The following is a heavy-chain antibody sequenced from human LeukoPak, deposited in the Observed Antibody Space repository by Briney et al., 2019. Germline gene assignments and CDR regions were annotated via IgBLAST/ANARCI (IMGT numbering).Heavy chain of an antibody. V-gene: IGHV3-48*03. Sequence: GGSLRLSRAAAGFTFSSYAMSWVRQAPGKGLEWLSMSSSDGPIYHADSVKGRFTISRDNADNSLYLQMNSLTAEDTAVYYCAREGPWDNFDYWGQGTLVTVSS. D-gene: IGHD1-26*01. J-gene: IGHJ4*02. CDR2: MSSSDGPI. CDR1: GFTFSSYA. CDR3: AREGPWDNFDY.